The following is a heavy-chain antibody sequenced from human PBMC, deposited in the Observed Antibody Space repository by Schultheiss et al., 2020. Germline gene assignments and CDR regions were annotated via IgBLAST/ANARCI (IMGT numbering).Heavy chain of an antibody. CDR2: IYYTGST. V-gene: IGHV4-61*01. D-gene: IGHD3-10*01. Sequence: SETLSLTCTVSGGSITSGSYYWSWIRQHPGKGLEWIGYIYYTGSTNYNPSLKSRVTISVDRSKNQVSLKLSSVTAADTAVYYCARGQSYLPHYFDYWGQGTLVTVSS. CDR1: GGSITSGSYY. CDR3: ARGQSYLPHYFDY. J-gene: IGHJ4*02.